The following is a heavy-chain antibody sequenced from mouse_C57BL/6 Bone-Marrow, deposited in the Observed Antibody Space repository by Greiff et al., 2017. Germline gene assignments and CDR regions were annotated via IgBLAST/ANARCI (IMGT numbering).Heavy chain of an antibody. CDR3: ARSNSKDY. CDR1: GYTFTSYW. CDR2: IDPSDSYT. J-gene: IGHJ2*01. Sequence: VQLQQPGAELVMPGASVKLSCKASGYTFTSYWMHWVKQRPGQGLEWIGEIDPSDSYTNYNQKFKGKSTLTVDKSSSTAYMQLSSLTSEDSAVYYCARSNSKDYWGQGTTLTVSS. V-gene: IGHV1-69*01.